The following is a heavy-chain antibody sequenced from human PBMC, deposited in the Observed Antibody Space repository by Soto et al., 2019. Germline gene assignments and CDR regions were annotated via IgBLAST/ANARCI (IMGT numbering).Heavy chain of an antibody. J-gene: IGHJ4*02. CDR1: GFTFSTYA. CDR2: ITGNGGST. D-gene: IGHD5-12*01. CDR3: AKSSAATIRVGYDY. V-gene: IGHV3-23*01. Sequence: EVQLLESGGGLVQPGGSLRLSCAASGFTFSTYALSWVRQAPGKGLEWVSAITGNGGSTYYADSVNGRFTISRDNSKNTLYLQMNRLRAEDTAVYYCAKSSAATIRVGYDYWGQGTLVTVSS.